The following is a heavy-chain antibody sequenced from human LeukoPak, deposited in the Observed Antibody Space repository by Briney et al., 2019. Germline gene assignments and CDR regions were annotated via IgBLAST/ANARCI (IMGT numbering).Heavy chain of an antibody. V-gene: IGHV3-74*01. CDR3: ARMVGASTSWFDP. J-gene: IGHJ5*02. CDR2: IDTDGSRT. CDR1: GFTFSSYW. Sequence: GGSLRLSCAASGFTFSSYWMHWVRQAPGEGLVWVSRIDTDGSRTSYADSVEGRFTISRDNAKNRLYLQMNSLRGEDTAVYYCARMVGASTSWFDPWGQGTLVTVPS. D-gene: IGHD1-26*01.